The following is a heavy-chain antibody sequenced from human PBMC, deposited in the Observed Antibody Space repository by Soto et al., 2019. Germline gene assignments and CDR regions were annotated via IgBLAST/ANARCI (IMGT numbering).Heavy chain of an antibody. CDR3: AKATTNGGWFNPFDS. D-gene: IGHD6-19*01. CDR1: GFSFSSSG. CDR2: LSGSGTST. V-gene: IGHV3-23*01. Sequence: PGGSLRLSCGASGFSFSSSGMNWVRQAPGKGLEWVSGLSGSGTSTYYADSVKGRFTISRDNSRDTLFLQMNSLTADDTAVYYCAKATTNGGWFNPFDSWGQGALVTVSS. J-gene: IGHJ4*02.